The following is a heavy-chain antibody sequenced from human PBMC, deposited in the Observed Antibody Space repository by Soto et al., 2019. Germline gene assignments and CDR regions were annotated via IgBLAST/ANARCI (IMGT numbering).Heavy chain of an antibody. CDR1: CGSISSYY. Sequence: SETLSLTCTVSCGSISSYYWSWIRQPPGKGLEWIGYIYYSGSTNYNPPLKSRVTISVDTSKNQFSLKLSSVTAADTAVYYCARRSYSPKGGCYFDYWGQGTLVTVSS. CDR3: ARRSYSPKGGCYFDY. V-gene: IGHV4-59*01. J-gene: IGHJ4*02. CDR2: IYYSGST. D-gene: IGHD2-15*01.